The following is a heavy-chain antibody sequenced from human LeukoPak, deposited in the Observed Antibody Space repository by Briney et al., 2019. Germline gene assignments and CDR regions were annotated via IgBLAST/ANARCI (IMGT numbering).Heavy chain of an antibody. CDR3: ARQDRAYDYGSGSYSRWFDP. Sequence: SETLSLTCTVSGGSISSYYWSWIRQPPGKGLEWIGYIYYSGSTNYNPSLKSRVTISVDTSKNQFSLKLTSVTAADTAVYYCARQDRAYDYGSGSYSRWFDPWGLGTLVTVSS. D-gene: IGHD3-10*01. CDR2: IYYSGST. V-gene: IGHV4-59*08. CDR1: GGSISSYY. J-gene: IGHJ5*02.